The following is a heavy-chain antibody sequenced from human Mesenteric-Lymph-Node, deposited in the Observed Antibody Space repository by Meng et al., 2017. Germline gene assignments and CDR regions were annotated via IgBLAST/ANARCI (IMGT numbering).Heavy chain of an antibody. J-gene: IGHJ4*02. CDR2: IIPIFGTA. V-gene: IGHV1-69*06. CDR1: GGTFSGYA. Sequence: SVKVSCKASGGTFSGYAVSWARQAPGQGLEWMGGIIPIFGTANYAQKFQGRVTITADKSTSTAYMELSSLRSEDTAVYYCARGRGDYYGSGSYDWGQGTLVTVSS. CDR3: ARGRGDYYGSGSYD. D-gene: IGHD3-10*01.